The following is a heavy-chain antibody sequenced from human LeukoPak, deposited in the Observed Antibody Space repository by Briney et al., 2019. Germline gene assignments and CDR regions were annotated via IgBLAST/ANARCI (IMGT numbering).Heavy chain of an antibody. J-gene: IGHJ4*02. CDR2: TNWNGGST. V-gene: IGHV3-20*01. Sequence: GGSLRLSCAASGFTFDDYGMSWVRHAPGKGLEWVSGTNWNGGSTGYADSVKGRFTISRDNAKNSLYLQMNSLRAEDTALYHCARVAAAAGLYYFDYWGQGTLATVSS. D-gene: IGHD6-13*01. CDR1: GFTFDDYG. CDR3: ARVAAAAGLYYFDY.